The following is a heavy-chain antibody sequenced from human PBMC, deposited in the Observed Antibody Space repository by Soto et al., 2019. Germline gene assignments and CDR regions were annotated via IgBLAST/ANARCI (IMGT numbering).Heavy chain of an antibody. CDR3: ARSIVVVTALDY. D-gene: IGHD2-21*02. J-gene: IGHJ4*02. CDR1: GYTFTSYA. Sequence: QVQLVQSGAEEKKPGASVKVSCKASGYTFTSYAMHWVRQAPGQRLEWMGWINAGNGNTKYSQKFQGRVTITRDTSASTAYMELSSVRSADTAVYYSARSIVVVTALDYWGQGTLVTVSS. V-gene: IGHV1-3*05. CDR2: INAGNGNT.